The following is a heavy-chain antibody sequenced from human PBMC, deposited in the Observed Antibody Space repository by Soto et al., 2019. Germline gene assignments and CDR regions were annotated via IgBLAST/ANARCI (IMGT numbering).Heavy chain of an antibody. J-gene: IGHJ5*02. Sequence: PSETLSLTCAVYGGSFSGYIWTWIRQTPGKGLQWIGQINHSGSTNNNPSFKSRVTISVDTSKNQFSLKLRSVTAADTAVYYCARDHPSPGGPSWFDPWGQGTLVTVSS. CDR2: INHSGST. D-gene: IGHD3-10*01. CDR3: ARDHPSPGGPSWFDP. V-gene: IGHV4-34*01. CDR1: GGSFSGYI.